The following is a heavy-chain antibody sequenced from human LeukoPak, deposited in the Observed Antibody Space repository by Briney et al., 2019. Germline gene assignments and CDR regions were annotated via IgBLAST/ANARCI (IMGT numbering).Heavy chain of an antibody. Sequence: SETLSLTCTVSGGSVSSGSYYWNWIRQPPGKVLEWIGYIYYSGSTNYNPSLKSRVTISVDTSKNQFSLKLSSVTAADTAVYYCAFGSGYYYYWGQGTLVTVSS. V-gene: IGHV4-61*01. CDR1: GGSVSSGSYY. J-gene: IGHJ4*02. CDR2: IYYSGST. CDR3: AFGSGYYYY. D-gene: IGHD3-22*01.